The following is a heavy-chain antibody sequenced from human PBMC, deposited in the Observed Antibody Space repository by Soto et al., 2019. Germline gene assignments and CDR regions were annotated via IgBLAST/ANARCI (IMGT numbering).Heavy chain of an antibody. D-gene: IGHD4-17*01. Sequence: SETLSLTCTVSGGSILNGGHYWTWIRQHPGKGLEWIGRIFFSGNTHYNPALKSRLTFSLDTAKNQFSLKLTSVTAADTAIYYCARDNYGGRLDFSGPVTLFTVSS. J-gene: IGHJ4*02. CDR1: GGSILNGGHY. CDR3: ARDNYGGRLDF. CDR2: IFFSGNT. V-gene: IGHV4-31*03.